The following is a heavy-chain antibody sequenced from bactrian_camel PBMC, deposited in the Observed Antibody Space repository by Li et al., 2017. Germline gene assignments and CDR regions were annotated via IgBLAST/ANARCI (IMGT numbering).Heavy chain of an antibody. D-gene: IGHD1*01. V-gene: IGHV3S25*01. CDR2: VSSGGSTT. J-gene: IGHJ4*01. CDR1: GYTYSRYW. Sequence: QLVESGGGSVQAGGSLRLSCAASGYTYSRYWMYWVRLAPGKGPEWVSAVSSGGSTTYYADSVKGRFTISRDNGKNTVYLQMNSLKPEDTAVYYCSTQADPDYPLVGGTQVTVS.